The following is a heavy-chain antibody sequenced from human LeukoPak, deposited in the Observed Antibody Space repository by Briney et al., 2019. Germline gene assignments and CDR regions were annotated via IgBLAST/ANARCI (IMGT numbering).Heavy chain of an antibody. Sequence: PGGSLRLSCAASGFTFSHYWMHWIRQAPGKGLVWVSHIHSDGSRTSYTDPVKGRFSISRDNAKNTVSLQMNSLRAEDTAIYYCARGGVGSFDIWGQGTVVTVSS. J-gene: IGHJ3*02. D-gene: IGHD2-8*01. CDR3: ARGGVGSFDI. CDR2: IHSDGSRT. CDR1: GFTFSHYW. V-gene: IGHV3-74*01.